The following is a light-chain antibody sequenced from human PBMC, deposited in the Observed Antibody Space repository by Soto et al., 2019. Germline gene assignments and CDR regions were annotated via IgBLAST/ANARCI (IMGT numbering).Light chain of an antibody. CDR3: QQYNSYPLT. CDR1: QRISSW. V-gene: IGKV1-5*03. Sequence: DIQMTQSPSTLSASVGDRVTITCRASQRISSWLAWYQQKPGKAPKLLIYKASSLESGVPSRFSGSGSGTEFTLTISSLQPDDFATYYGQQYNSYPLTFGGGTKVEIK. J-gene: IGKJ4*01. CDR2: KAS.